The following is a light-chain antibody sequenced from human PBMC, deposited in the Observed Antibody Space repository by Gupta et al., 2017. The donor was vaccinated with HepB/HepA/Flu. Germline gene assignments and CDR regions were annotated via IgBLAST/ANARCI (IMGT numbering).Light chain of an antibody. Sequence: DIQMTQSPSTLSASVGDSVTITCRAIQNIRSYLAWYQQKPGKAPKSLIYEASSLDSGVPSRFSGSGSGTDFTLTISSVQPDDLAIYYCKQDLSTPGTFGQGTKVEIK. CDR1: QNIRSY. CDR2: EAS. J-gene: IGKJ1*01. CDR3: KQDLSTPGT. V-gene: IGKV1-5*03.